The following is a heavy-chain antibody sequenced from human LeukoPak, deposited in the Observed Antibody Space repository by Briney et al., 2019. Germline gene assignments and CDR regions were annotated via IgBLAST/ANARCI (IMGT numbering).Heavy chain of an antibody. V-gene: IGHV4-59*01. D-gene: IGHD3-16*02. CDR1: GGSISSYY. CDR3: ASSYDYVWGSYRYSSYYFDY. J-gene: IGHJ4*02. CDR2: IYYSGST. Sequence: SETPSLTCTVSGGSISSYYWSWIRQPPGKGLEWIGYIYYSGSTNYNPSLKSRVTISVDTSKNQFSLKLSSVTAADTAVYYCASSYDYVWGSYRYSSYYFDYWGQGTLVTVSS.